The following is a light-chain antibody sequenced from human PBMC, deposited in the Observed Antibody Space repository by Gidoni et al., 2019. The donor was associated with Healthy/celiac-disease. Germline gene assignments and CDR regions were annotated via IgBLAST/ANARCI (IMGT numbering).Light chain of an antibody. V-gene: IGKV3-11*01. CDR2: DAS. CDR1: QSVSSY. Sequence: EIVLTQSPATLSLSPGERATLSCRASQSVSSYLAWYQQKPGQAPRLLIYDASNRATGIPARFSGSGSGTDFTLTISSLEPEDFAVYYCQQRSNWLPFTFGPGTKVVIK. CDR3: QQRSNWLPFT. J-gene: IGKJ3*01.